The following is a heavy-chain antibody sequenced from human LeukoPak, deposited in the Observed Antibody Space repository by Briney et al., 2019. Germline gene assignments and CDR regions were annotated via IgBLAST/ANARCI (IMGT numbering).Heavy chain of an antibody. V-gene: IGHV3-33*01. CDR3: ARGGPRYPKNY. CDR1: GFTFSNYD. Sequence: PGGSLRLSCAASGFTFSNYDMHWVPQAPGKGLEWVAVIWYDGSNKYYADSVKGRFTISRDNSKNTLYLQMNSLRAEDTAVYYCARGGPRYPKNYWGQGTLVTVSS. D-gene: IGHD1-1*01. J-gene: IGHJ4*02. CDR2: IWYDGSNK.